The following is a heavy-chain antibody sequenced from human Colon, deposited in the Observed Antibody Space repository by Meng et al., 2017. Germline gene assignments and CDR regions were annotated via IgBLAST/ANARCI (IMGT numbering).Heavy chain of an antibody. CDR3: TTWYGEY. CDR1: GDSVSSNRAL. CDR2: TYYRSEWQN. J-gene: IGHJ4*02. V-gene: IGHV6-1*01. Sequence: QVHFHKSGPGLVKPSQTLSLPCAISGDSVSSNRALWHWVRQSPSRGLEWLGQTYYRSEWQNHYGVSVKSRITINADTSRNHFSLHLNSVTPEDTAVYYCTTWYGEYWGQGTLVTVSS. D-gene: IGHD3-10*01.